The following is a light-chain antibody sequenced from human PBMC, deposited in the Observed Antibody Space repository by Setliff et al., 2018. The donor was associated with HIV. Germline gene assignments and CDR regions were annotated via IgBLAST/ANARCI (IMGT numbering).Light chain of an antibody. J-gene: IGLJ1*01. CDR2: EVS. V-gene: IGLV2-14*01. CDR3: SSYTATSTLYV. Sequence: QSALTQPASVSGSPGQSITISCTGTSSDIGGYNYVSWYQQHPGKAPKLVISEVSNRPSGLSNRSSGSKSGDTASLTISGLQTEDEADYYCSSYTATSTLYVFGTGTKGTVL. CDR1: SSDIGGYNY.